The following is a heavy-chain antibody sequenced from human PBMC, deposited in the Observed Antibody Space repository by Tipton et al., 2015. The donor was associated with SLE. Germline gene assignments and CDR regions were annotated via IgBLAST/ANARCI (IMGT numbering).Heavy chain of an antibody. Sequence: TLSLTCTVSGGSISSSSYYWGWIRQPPGKGLEWIGSIYYSGSTYYNPSLKSRVTISVDTSKNQFSLKLSSVTAADTAVYYCARGHYYYGSGSYLNWFDPWGQGTLVTVPS. CDR3: ARGHYYYGSGSYLNWFDP. V-gene: IGHV4-39*07. J-gene: IGHJ5*02. D-gene: IGHD3-10*01. CDR1: GGSISSSSYY. CDR2: IYYSGST.